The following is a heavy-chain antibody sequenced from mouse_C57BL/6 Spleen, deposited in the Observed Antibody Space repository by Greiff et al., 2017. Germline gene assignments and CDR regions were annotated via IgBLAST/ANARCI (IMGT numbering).Heavy chain of an antibody. CDR2: ISSGSSTI. Sequence: EVHLVESGGGLVKPGGSLKLSCAASGFTFSDYGMHWVRQAPEKGLEWVAYISSGSSTIYYADTVKGRFTISRDNAKNTLFLQMTSLRSEDTAMYYCARPITTVVAGAMDYWGQGTSVTVSS. CDR1: GFTFSDYG. D-gene: IGHD1-1*01. CDR3: ARPITTVVAGAMDY. J-gene: IGHJ4*01. V-gene: IGHV5-17*01.